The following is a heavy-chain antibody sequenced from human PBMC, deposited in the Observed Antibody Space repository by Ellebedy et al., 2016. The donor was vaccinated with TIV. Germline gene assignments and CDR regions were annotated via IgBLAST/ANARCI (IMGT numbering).Heavy chain of an antibody. CDR3: ARGDEHSYGLAPFDY. CDR1: GASVGYYF. V-gene: IGHV4-59*02. CDR2: SYYNGGT. D-gene: IGHD5-18*01. J-gene: IGHJ4*02. Sequence: MPGGSLRLSCTVSGASVGYYFLNWIRQSPEKGLAWLGHSYYNGGTNYNPPLKKRVTMSVDTSRNRFSLKRTSVTPADTALYYCARGDEHSYGLAPFDYWGQGTLVTVSP.